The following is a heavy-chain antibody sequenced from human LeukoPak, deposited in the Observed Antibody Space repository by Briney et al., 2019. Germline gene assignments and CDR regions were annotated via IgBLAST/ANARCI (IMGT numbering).Heavy chain of an antibody. CDR3: ARIVGATLAAFGI. J-gene: IGHJ3*02. CDR2: SRDKAKSYTT. D-gene: IGHD1-26*01. Sequence: PGGSLRLSCEASGFIFSDHYIDWVRQAPGKGLEWVGRSRDKAKSYTTQYAASVKGRFTISRDDSKKSLYLQMNSLKTEDTAVYYCARIVGATLAAFGIWGHGTMVTVSS. CDR1: GFIFSDHY. V-gene: IGHV3-72*01.